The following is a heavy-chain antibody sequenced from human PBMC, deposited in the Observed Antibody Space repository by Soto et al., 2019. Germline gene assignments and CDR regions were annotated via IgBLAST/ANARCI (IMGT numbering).Heavy chain of an antibody. Sequence: EVQLLESGGGLVQPGGSLRLSCAASGFTFSSYAMSWVRQAPGKGLEWVSAISGSGGSTYYADSVKGRFTISRDNSKNTLYLQMNSLRAEDTAVYYCAKDPYGGNSPDYYGMDVWDQGTTVTVSS. D-gene: IGHD4-17*01. V-gene: IGHV3-23*01. J-gene: IGHJ6*02. CDR2: ISGSGGST. CDR3: AKDPYGGNSPDYYGMDV. CDR1: GFTFSSYA.